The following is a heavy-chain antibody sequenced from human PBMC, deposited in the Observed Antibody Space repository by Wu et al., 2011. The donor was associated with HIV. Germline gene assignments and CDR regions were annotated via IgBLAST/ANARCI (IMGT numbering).Heavy chain of an antibody. J-gene: IGHJ4*02. CDR3: ARDWWANWIHPHYFEF. Sequence: QVELVQSGTEVKKPGASLRVSCQASGYTFSSYGISWVRQAPGQGLEWMGWITAYDGGTKYAEKFQGRVTMTIDTSTNTAYMDLRSLTSDDTAVYYCARDWWANWIHPHYFEFWAREPVVTVSS. D-gene: IGHD2-15*01. CDR1: GYTFSSYG. CDR2: ITAYDGGT. V-gene: IGHV1-18*01.